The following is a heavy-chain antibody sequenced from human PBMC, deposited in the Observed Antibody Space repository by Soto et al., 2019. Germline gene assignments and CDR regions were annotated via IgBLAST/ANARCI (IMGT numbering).Heavy chain of an antibody. J-gene: IGHJ4*02. CDR1: GGSISSGGYY. Sequence: SETLSLTCTVSGGSISSGGYYWSWIRQHPGKGLEWIGYIYYSGSTYYNPSLKSRVTISVDTSKNQFSLKLSSVTAADTAVYYCARVSRIYYDSSAYYYRYFDSWGQGTLVTVSS. CDR3: ARVSRIYYDSSAYYYRYFDS. CDR2: IYYSGST. V-gene: IGHV4-31*03. D-gene: IGHD3-22*01.